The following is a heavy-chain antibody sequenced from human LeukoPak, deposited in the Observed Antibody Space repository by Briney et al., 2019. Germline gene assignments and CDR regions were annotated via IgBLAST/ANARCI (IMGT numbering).Heavy chain of an antibody. CDR3: ARVEWSQLLLGIHTSYYFDY. D-gene: IGHD3-3*01. Sequence: ASVKVSCKASGYTFNNYGVIWVRQAPGQGLEWMGWISAYNGHTNYAQNFQGRLTITTDTSTTTAYMDLRSLTSDDTAVYYCARVEWSQLLLGIHTSYYFDYWGQGTLVSVSS. V-gene: IGHV1-18*01. CDR1: GYTFNNYG. J-gene: IGHJ4*02. CDR2: ISAYNGHT.